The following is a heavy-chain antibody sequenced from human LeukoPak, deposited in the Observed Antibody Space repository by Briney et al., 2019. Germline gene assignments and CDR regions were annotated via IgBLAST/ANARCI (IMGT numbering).Heavy chain of an antibody. J-gene: IGHJ4*02. CDR3: AKGQSRDGYSL. D-gene: IGHD5-24*01. CDR1: GFTFSSYA. CDR2: VSSDGGST. Sequence: GGSLRLSCSASGFTFSSYAMHWVRQAPGKGLEYVSTVSSDGGSTYYADSVKGRFTISRDNSKNTLYLQMNSLRAEDTAVYRCAKGQSRDGYSLWGQGTLVTVSS. V-gene: IGHV3-64*04.